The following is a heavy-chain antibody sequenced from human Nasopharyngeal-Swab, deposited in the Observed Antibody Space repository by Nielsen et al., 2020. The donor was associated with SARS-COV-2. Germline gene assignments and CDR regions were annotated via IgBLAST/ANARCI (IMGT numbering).Heavy chain of an antibody. CDR3: ARIGEGVYYYYGMDV. Sequence: GESLKISCKGSGYSFTSYWIGWVRPMPGKGLEWMGIIYPGDSDTRYSPSFQGQVTISADKSISTAYLQWSSLKASDTAMYYCARIGEGVYYYYGMDVWGQGTTVTVSS. D-gene: IGHD3-16*01. V-gene: IGHV5-51*01. J-gene: IGHJ6*02. CDR2: IYPGDSDT. CDR1: GYSFTSYW.